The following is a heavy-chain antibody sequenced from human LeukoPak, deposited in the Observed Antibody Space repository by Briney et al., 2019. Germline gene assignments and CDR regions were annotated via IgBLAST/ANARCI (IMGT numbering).Heavy chain of an antibody. D-gene: IGHD3/OR15-3a*01. J-gene: IGHJ4*02. CDR2: SSSSGTTI. V-gene: IGHV3-11*01. CDR3: ARRRDFIDY. Sequence: GGSLRLSCAASGFTLSDYYMSWIRQAPGKGLEWVSYSSSSGTTIYYADSVKGRFAISRDNAKNSLYLQMNSLRAEDTAVYYCARRRDFIDYWGRGTLVTVSS. CDR1: GFTLSDYY.